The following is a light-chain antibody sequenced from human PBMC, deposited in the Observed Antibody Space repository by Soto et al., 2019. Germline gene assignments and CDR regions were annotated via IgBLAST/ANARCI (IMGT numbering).Light chain of an antibody. Sequence: DIQMTQSPSTLSASVGDRVTITCRASQSISVWLAWYQQKAGKAPNLLIYKASRLESGVPSRFSGSGSETEFTLTISGLQPGDSATYYCQQYNNWPWTFGQGTKV. J-gene: IGKJ1*01. CDR1: QSISVW. V-gene: IGKV1-5*03. CDR2: KAS. CDR3: QQYNNWPWT.